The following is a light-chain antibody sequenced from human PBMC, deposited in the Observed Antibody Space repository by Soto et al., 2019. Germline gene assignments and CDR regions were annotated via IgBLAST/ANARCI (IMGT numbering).Light chain of an antibody. J-gene: IGKJ3*01. CDR3: QQLFTYPPT. Sequence: IQLTQSPSSLSASMGDRVTITCRASQGIINYLAWYQQKPGKAPKLLIYGSSTLQGGVPSSFSGSGSGTDFILPVSSLQPEDLATYYCQQLFTYPPTFGPGTKVDIK. CDR1: QGIINY. V-gene: IGKV1-9*01. CDR2: GSS.